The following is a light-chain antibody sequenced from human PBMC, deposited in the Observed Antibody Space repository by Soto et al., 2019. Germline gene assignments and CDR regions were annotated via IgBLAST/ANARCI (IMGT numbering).Light chain of an antibody. J-gene: IGKJ1*01. Sequence: EIVMTQSPATLSVYPGERATLSCRASQSVSSNLPWYQQKPGQAPRLLIYGASTRATGIPARFSGSGSGTEFTLTISSLESEDFAVYYCQQYNNWPPWTFGQGTKVEIK. V-gene: IGKV3-15*01. CDR1: QSVSSN. CDR3: QQYNNWPPWT. CDR2: GAS.